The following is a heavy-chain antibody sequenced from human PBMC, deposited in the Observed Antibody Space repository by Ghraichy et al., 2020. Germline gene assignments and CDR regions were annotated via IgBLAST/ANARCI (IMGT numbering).Heavy chain of an antibody. CDR1: GGSINSYS. V-gene: IGHV4-59*01. CDR2: IYYTGST. D-gene: IGHD4-17*01. J-gene: IGHJ5*02. Sequence: GSLRLSCSVSGGSINSYSWSWIRQPPGKGLEWISYIYYTGSTSYNPSLKSRVTISADTSKNQFSLKLTAVTAADTALYYCARDPTGWFDPWGQGTLVTVSS. CDR3: ARDPTGWFDP.